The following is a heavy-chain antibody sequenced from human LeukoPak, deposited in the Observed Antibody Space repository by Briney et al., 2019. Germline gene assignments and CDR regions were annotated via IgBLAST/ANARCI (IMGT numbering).Heavy chain of an antibody. J-gene: IGHJ5*02. V-gene: IGHV3-30*02. CDR3: VKDTTPPKAGFDP. Sequence: GGSLRLSCAASGFTFSSYGMHWVRQAPGKGLEWVAFIRYDGSNKYYADSVKGRFTISRDNSKSTLYLQMNSLRAEDTAVYYCVKDTTPPKAGFDPWGQGTLVTVSS. CDR1: GFTFSSYG. CDR2: IRYDGSNK. D-gene: IGHD1-14*01.